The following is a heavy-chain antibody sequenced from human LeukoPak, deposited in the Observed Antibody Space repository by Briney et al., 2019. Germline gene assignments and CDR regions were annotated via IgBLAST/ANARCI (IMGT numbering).Heavy chain of an antibody. J-gene: IGHJ4*02. D-gene: IGHD3-9*01. V-gene: IGHV4-4*07. CDR1: GGSFSGYY. Sequence: SETLSLTCAVYGGSFSGYYWSWIRQPAGKGLEWIGRIYTSGSTNYNPSLKSRVTISVDTSKNQFSLKLSSVTAADTAVYYCARESVPAFYDILTGSFDYWGQGTLVTVSS. CDR3: ARESVPAFYDILTGSFDY. CDR2: IYTSGST.